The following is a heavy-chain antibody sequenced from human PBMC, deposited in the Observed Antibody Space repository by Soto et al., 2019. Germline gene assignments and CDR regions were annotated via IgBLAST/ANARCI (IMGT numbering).Heavy chain of an antibody. CDR3: ARARITAAGNHDAFDI. CDR2: IYTSGST. CDR1: GGAISSYY. Sequence: PSETLSLTCTVSGGAISSYYWSWIRQPAGKGLEWIGRIYTSGSTNYNPSLKSRVTMSVDTSKNQFSLKLTSVTAADTAVYYCARARITAAGNHDAFDIWGQGQWSPSPQ. V-gene: IGHV4-4*07. J-gene: IGHJ3*02. D-gene: IGHD6-13*01.